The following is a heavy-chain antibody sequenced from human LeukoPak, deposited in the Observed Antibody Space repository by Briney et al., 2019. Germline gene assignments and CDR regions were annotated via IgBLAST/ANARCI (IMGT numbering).Heavy chain of an antibody. D-gene: IGHD6-13*01. J-gene: IGHJ6*02. CDR1: GYTFTSYG. V-gene: IGHV1-18*01. CDR3: ARPVSYSSSWLDYYYYSMDV. Sequence: ASVKVSCKASGYTFTSYGISWVRQAPGQGLEWMGWISAYNGNTNYAQKLQGRVTMTTDTSTSTAYMELRSLRSDDTAVYYCARPVSYSSSWLDYYYYSMDVWGQGTTVTVSS. CDR2: ISAYNGNT.